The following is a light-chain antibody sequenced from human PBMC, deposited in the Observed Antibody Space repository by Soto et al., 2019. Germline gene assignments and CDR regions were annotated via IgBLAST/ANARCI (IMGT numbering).Light chain of an antibody. V-gene: IGKV1-5*01. CDR1: QGISSW. Sequence: DIQITLSPSTVSASVGHKVTITFRASQGISSWLAWYQQKPGKAPKLLIYDASRLESGVPSRFSGSGSGTEFTLTISSLQPDDFATYYCQQYNSYSTFGQGTKVDI. CDR2: DAS. CDR3: QQYNSYST. J-gene: IGKJ1*01.